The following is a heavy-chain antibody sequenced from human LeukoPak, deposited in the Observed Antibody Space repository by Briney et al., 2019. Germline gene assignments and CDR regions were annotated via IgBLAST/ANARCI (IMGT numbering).Heavy chain of an antibody. CDR3: ARDQKGIAARYYGMDV. CDR1: GFTFSSYG. Sequence: GGSLRLSCAASGFTFSSYGMHWVRQAPGKGLEWVAVISYDGSNKYYADSVKGRFTISRDNSKNTLYLQMNSLRAEDTAVYYCARDQKGIAARYYGMDVWGQGTTVTVSS. V-gene: IGHV3-30*03. D-gene: IGHD6-25*01. J-gene: IGHJ6*02. CDR2: ISYDGSNK.